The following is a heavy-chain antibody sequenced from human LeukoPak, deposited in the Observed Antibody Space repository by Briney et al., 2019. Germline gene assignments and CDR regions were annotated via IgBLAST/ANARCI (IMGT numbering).Heavy chain of an antibody. CDR3: ARDLYSSRTNDAFVI. J-gene: IGHJ3*02. CDR1: GYTFTGYY. Sequence: ASVKVSCKASGYTFTGYYMHWVRQAPGQGLEWMGWINPNSGGTNYAQKFQGRVTMTRDTSISTAYMELSRLSSVTAADTAVYYCARDLYSSRTNDAFVIWGRGT. CDR2: INPNSGGT. V-gene: IGHV1-2*02. D-gene: IGHD6-13*01.